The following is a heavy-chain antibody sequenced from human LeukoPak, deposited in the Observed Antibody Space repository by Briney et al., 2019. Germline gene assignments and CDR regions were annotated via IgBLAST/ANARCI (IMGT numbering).Heavy chain of an antibody. J-gene: IGHJ3*02. CDR1: GGSISSGGYY. D-gene: IGHD3-22*01. CDR2: IYHSGST. Sequence: SQTLSLTCTVSGGSISSGGYYWSWIRQPPGKGLEWIGYIYHSGSTYYNPSLKSRVTISVDTSKNQFSLKLSSVTAADTAVYYCASQGEAQYYYDSSGSLQYAFDIWGQGTMVTVSS. V-gene: IGHV4-30-2*03. CDR3: ASQGEAQYYYDSSGSLQYAFDI.